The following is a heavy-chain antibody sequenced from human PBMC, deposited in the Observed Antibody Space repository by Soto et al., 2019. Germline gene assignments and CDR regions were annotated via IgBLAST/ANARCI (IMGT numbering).Heavy chain of an antibody. CDR3: ARHGGTFDP. CDR1: GYFISHYD. J-gene: IGHJ5*02. CDR2: VSTSGST. Sequence: TSETLSLTCIVSGYFISHYDWTWIRQPPGKGLEWVGFVSTSGSTDSNPSLKSRVTISVDTSKNQFSLKLRSVTAADTAVYYCARHGGTFDPWGPGTLVTVSS. D-gene: IGHD3-16*01. V-gene: IGHV4-4*09.